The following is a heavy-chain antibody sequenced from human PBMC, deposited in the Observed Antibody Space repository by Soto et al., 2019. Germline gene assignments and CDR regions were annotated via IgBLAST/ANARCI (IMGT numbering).Heavy chain of an antibody. J-gene: IGHJ4*02. CDR2: INRDGSEK. Sequence: GGSLRLSCAASGFTITDSWMSWVRQAPGRGLEWVAKINRDGSEKYYVDSVKGRFTISRDNAKNSLHLQMSSLRAEDTAVYYCARSFTWGQGTLVTVSS. V-gene: IGHV3-7*05. CDR1: GFTITDSW. CDR3: ARSFT.